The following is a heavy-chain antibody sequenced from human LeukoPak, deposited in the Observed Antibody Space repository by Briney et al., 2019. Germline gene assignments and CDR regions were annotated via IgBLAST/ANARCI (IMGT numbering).Heavy chain of an antibody. J-gene: IGHJ4*02. CDR3: ARVTGYMIEDYFDY. D-gene: IGHD3-22*01. V-gene: IGHV4-34*01. CDR1: GGSFSGYY. Sequence: SETLSLTCAVYGGSFSGYYWSWIRQPPGKGLEWIGEINHSGSTNYNPSLKSQVTISVDTSKNQFSLKLSSVTAADTAIYYCARVTGYMIEDYFDYWGQGTLVTVSS. CDR2: INHSGST.